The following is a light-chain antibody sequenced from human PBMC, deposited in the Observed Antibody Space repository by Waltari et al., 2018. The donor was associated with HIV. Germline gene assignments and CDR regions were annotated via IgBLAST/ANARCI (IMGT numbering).Light chain of an antibody. CDR1: TSDIGAYNY. J-gene: IGLJ2*01. CDR2: EVI. V-gene: IGLV2-14*01. Sequence: QSALTQPASVSGSPGQSIAISCTGSTSDIGAYNYVSWFQQHPGKAPKLIIFEVINRPSGVSNRFTGSKSGNTASLTISGLQAEDEADYYCSTYTGRGTDTVLFAGGTKLTVL. CDR3: STYTGRGTDTVL.